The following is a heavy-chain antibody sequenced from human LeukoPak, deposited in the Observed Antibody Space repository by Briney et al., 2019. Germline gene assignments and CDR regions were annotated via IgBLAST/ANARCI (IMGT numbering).Heavy chain of an antibody. V-gene: IGHV4-30-2*01. Sequence: SETLSLTCAVSGGSIGSGGYSWSWIRQPPGKGLEWIGYIYHSGSTYYNPSLKSRVTIAVDRSKNQFSLKLSSVTAADTAVYYCARVYCSSTSCLGGFDPWGQGTLVTVSS. CDR2: IYHSGST. J-gene: IGHJ5*02. CDR3: ARVYCSSTSCLGGFDP. D-gene: IGHD2-2*01. CDR1: GGSIGSGGYS.